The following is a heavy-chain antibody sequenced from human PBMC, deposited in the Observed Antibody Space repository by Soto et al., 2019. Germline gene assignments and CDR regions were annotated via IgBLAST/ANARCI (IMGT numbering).Heavy chain of an antibody. Sequence: QVQLVQSGAEVKKPGSSVKVSCKASGGTFSSYAISWVRQAPGQGLEWMGGIIPIFGTANYAQKFQGRVTITADESTSTAYMELSSLRSEDTAVYYCARGVSDKYGDYAPQSYGMDVWGQGTTVTVSS. V-gene: IGHV1-69*01. D-gene: IGHD4-17*01. J-gene: IGHJ6*02. CDR2: IIPIFGTA. CDR3: ARGVSDKYGDYAPQSYGMDV. CDR1: GGTFSSYA.